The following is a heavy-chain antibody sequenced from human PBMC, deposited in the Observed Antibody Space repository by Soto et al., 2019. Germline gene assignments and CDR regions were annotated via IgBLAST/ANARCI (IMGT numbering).Heavy chain of an antibody. CDR1: GFTFSSYS. CDR2: ISSSSSTI. D-gene: IGHD6-13*01. Sequence: EVQLVESGGGLVQPGGSLRLSCAASGFTFSSYSMNWVRQAPGKGLEWVSYISSSSSTIYYADSVKGRFTISRDNAKNSLYLQMNSLRDEDTAVYYCARDSSSWSTRSEYFQHWGHGTLVTVSS. V-gene: IGHV3-48*02. CDR3: ARDSSSWSTRSEYFQH. J-gene: IGHJ1*01.